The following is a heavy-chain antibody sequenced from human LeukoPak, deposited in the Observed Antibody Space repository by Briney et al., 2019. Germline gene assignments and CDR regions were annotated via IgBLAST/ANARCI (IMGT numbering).Heavy chain of an antibody. J-gene: IGHJ3*02. D-gene: IGHD6-13*01. V-gene: IGHV4-39*07. CDR2: IYYSRSI. Sequence: SETLSLTCNVSGGSINSISYYWGWIRQPPGKGLEWIGSIYYSRSIYYSPSLKSRVTISVDTSKNQFSLKLSSVTAADTAVYYCARLPPAAAAGSDAFDIWGQGTMVTVSS. CDR3: ARLPPAAAAGSDAFDI. CDR1: GGSINSISYY.